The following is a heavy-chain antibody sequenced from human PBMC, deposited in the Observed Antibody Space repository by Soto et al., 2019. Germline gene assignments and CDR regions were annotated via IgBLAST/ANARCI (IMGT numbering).Heavy chain of an antibody. CDR3: TKELELRPYYYGMDV. V-gene: IGHV3-73*01. D-gene: IGHD1-7*01. CDR1: GFTFSGSA. CDR2: IRSKANSYAT. J-gene: IGHJ6*02. Sequence: GGSLRLSCAASGFTFSGSAMHWVRQASGKGLEWVGRIRSKANSYATAYAASVKGRFTISRDDSKNTAYLQMNSLKTEDTAVYYCTKELELRPYYYGMDVWGQGTTVTVSS.